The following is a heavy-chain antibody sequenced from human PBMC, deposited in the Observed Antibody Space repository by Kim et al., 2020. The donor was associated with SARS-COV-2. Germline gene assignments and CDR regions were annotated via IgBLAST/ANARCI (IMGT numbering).Heavy chain of an antibody. CDR1: GFTFSSYG. Sequence: GGSLRLSCAASGFTFSSYGMHWVRQAPGKGLEWVAVIWYDGSNKYYADSVKGRFTISRDNSKNTLYLQMNSLRTEDTAVYYCARAREPYYFGYWGQGTLVTVSS. CDR2: IWYDGSNK. J-gene: IGHJ4*02. CDR3: ARAREPYYFGY. D-gene: IGHD1-26*01. V-gene: IGHV3-33*01.